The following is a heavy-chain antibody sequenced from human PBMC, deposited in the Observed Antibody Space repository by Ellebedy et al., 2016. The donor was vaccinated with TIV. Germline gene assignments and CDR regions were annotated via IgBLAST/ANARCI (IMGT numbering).Heavy chain of an antibody. CDR3: ARLGKFLEWLSMDV. Sequence: MPSETLSLTCTVSGGSISSYYWSWIRQPPGKGLEWIGYIYYSGSTNYNPSLKSRVTISVDTSKNQFSLKLSSVTAADTAVYYCARLGKFLEWLSMDVWGQGTMVTVSS. D-gene: IGHD3-3*01. CDR1: GGSISSYY. CDR2: IYYSGST. V-gene: IGHV4-59*08. J-gene: IGHJ6*02.